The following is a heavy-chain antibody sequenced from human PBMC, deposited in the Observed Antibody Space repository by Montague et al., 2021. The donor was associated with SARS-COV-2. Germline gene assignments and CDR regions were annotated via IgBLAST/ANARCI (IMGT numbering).Heavy chain of an antibody. J-gene: IGHJ6*02. Sequence: SETLSLTCTVSGGSISSSSYYWGWIRQPPGKGLEGMGSNYYSGSTSSTRSLKIRFTISVATSKTQFSLKLSSVTAADTAVNYCARLGRQQLVRLSGMDVWGQGTTVTVSS. CDR1: GGSISSSSYY. CDR3: ARLGRQQLVRLSGMDV. CDR2: NYYSGST. D-gene: IGHD6-13*01. V-gene: IGHV4-39*07.